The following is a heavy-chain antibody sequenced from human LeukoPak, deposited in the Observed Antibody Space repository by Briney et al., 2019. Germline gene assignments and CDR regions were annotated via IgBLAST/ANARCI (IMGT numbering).Heavy chain of an antibody. V-gene: IGHV3-64*01. D-gene: IGHD4-17*01. CDR3: ARGLDGDYYYGMDV. CDR2: ISSNGGST. J-gene: IGHJ6*02. Sequence: GSLRLSCVASGFTFSSYAMHWVRQAPGKGLEYVSAISSNGGSTYYANSVKGRFTISRDNSKNTLYLQMGSLRAEDMAVYYCARGLDGDYYYGMDVWGQGTTVTVSS. CDR1: GFTFSSYA.